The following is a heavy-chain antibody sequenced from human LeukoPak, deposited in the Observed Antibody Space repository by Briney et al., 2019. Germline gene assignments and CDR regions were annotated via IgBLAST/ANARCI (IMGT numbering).Heavy chain of an antibody. CDR3: ARGGIYGSADY. J-gene: IGHJ4*02. CDR1: GFTFSTYW. V-gene: IGHV3-74*01. D-gene: IGHD3-10*01. Sequence: GGSLRLSCAASGFTFSTYWMHWVRQVAGKGLVWVSRIDYDGSSTNHADSVKGRFTISRDNANNTLYLQMNSLRAEDTAVYYCARGGIYGSADYWGQGTLVTVSS. CDR2: IDYDGSST.